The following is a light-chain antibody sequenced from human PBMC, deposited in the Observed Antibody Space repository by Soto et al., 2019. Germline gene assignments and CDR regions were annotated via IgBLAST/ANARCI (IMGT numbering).Light chain of an antibody. V-gene: IGLV2-23*01. Sequence: QSALTQPASVSGSPGQSITISCTGTSSDVGSYNLLSWYQQHPGKAPKLMIYEGSKRPSGVSNRFSGSKSGNTASLTISGVQAEDEADYYCCSYAGSSTQFGGGTKLTVL. CDR1: SSDVGSYNL. CDR3: CSYAGSSTQ. CDR2: EGS. J-gene: IGLJ3*02.